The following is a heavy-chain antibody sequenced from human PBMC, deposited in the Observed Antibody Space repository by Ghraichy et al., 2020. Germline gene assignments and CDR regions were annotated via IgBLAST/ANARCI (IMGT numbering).Heavy chain of an antibody. J-gene: IGHJ4*02. CDR3: ARGGYYDSSGYYRPPYY. CDR1: GFTFSSYE. D-gene: IGHD3-22*01. CDR2: ISSSGSTI. Sequence: GESLNISCAASGFTFSSYEMNWVRQAPGKGLEWVSYISSSGSTIYYADSVKGRFTISRDNAKNSLYLQMNSLRAEDTAVYYCARGGYYDSSGYYRPPYYWGQGTLVTVSS. V-gene: IGHV3-48*03.